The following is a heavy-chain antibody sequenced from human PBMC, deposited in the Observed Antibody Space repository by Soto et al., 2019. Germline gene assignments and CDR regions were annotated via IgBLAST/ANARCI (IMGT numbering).Heavy chain of an antibody. Sequence: QVQLVQSGAEVKKPGASVKVSCKASGYTFISYGISWVRQAPGQGLEWMGWISGYNGNTKYAQKLQGRGTMTTDTSTRTALMELGDLRSCGKAGFYLAGVLGAQIVDYWGQGNLVTVSS. CDR3: AGVLGAQIVDY. CDR1: GYTFISYG. D-gene: IGHD1-26*01. V-gene: IGHV1-18*01. CDR2: ISGYNGNT. J-gene: IGHJ4*02.